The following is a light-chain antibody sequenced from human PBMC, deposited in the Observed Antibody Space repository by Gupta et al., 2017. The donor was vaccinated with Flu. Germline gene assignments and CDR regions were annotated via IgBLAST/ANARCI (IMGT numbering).Light chain of an antibody. CDR3: QQCSRWLRYT. Sequence: ATLSLAPGERATLACSASQSVSSYVAWYQQKPGQAPRLLIYGTSNRATGIPARFSGSGSGTDFTLTISGLESEDFALYHCQQCSRWLRYTFGPGTRLEIK. V-gene: IGKV3-11*01. J-gene: IGKJ2*01. CDR1: QSVSSY. CDR2: GTS.